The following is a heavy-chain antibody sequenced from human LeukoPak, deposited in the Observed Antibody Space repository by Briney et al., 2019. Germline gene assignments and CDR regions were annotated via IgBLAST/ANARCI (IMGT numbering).Heavy chain of an antibody. J-gene: IGHJ6*02. CDR2: MYHSGSS. CDR3: ARGKDIVVVVAATPGDYYYGMDV. V-gene: IGHV4-4*02. D-gene: IGHD2-15*01. CDR1: GGSISSSNW. Sequence: PSGTLSLTCAVSGGSISSSNWWSWVRPPPGKGLEWIGEMYHSGSSNYNPCLKSRVTISVDTSKNQFSLKLSSVTAADTAVYYCARGKDIVVVVAATPGDYYYGMDVWGQGTTVTVSS.